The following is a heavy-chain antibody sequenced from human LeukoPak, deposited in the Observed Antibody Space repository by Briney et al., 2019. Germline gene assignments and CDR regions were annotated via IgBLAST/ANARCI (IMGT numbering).Heavy chain of an antibody. Sequence: GESLKISCKGSGYSFTSYWIGWVRQMPGKGLEWMGIIYPGDSDTRYSPSFQGQVTISADKSISTAYLQWSSLKASDTAMYYCVIDILTGYSHNAFDIWGQGTMVTVSS. D-gene: IGHD3-9*01. CDR1: GYSFTSYW. J-gene: IGHJ3*02. V-gene: IGHV5-51*01. CDR3: VIDILTGYSHNAFDI. CDR2: IYPGDSDT.